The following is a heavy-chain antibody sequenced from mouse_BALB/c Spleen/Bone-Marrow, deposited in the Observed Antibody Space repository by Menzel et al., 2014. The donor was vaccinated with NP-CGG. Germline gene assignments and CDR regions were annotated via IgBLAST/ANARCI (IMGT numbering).Heavy chain of an antibody. J-gene: IGHJ2*01. V-gene: IGHV1-54*01. Sequence: VKLVESGAELVRPGTSVKVSCKASRYAFTNYLIEWVKQRPGQGLEWIGVIYPGSGGTNYNEKFRDKATLTADKSSSTAYMQLSSLTSDDSAVYFCARGTTVYYFDYWGQGTTLTVSS. CDR2: IYPGSGGT. D-gene: IGHD1-1*01. CDR3: ARGTTVYYFDY. CDR1: RYAFTNYL.